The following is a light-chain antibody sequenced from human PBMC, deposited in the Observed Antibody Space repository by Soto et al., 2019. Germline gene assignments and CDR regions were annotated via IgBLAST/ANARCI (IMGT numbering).Light chain of an antibody. J-gene: IGKJ1*01. V-gene: IGKV3-11*01. CDR3: QKRSNWPQT. Sequence: EIVLTQSPATLSLSPGERATLSCRASQRVSSYLAWYQQKPGQAPRLLIYDASNRATGIPARFSGSGSGTDFTLTICSLEPEDFAVYYCQKRSNWPQTFGQGTKVDI. CDR2: DAS. CDR1: QRVSSY.